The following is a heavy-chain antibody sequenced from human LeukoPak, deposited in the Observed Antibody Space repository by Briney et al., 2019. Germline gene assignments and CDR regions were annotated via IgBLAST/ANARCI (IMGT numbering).Heavy chain of an antibody. D-gene: IGHD2-21*01. Sequence: PGGSLRLSCAASGFTFSSYWMSWVRQAPGKGLEGVAHIKQDGSEKYYVDSVKGRFTISTDNAKNSLYLQMNSLRAEDTAVYYCARAPNAIGYYYYYMDVWGKGTTVTISS. CDR1: GFTFSSYW. J-gene: IGHJ6*03. CDR3: ARAPNAIGYYYYYMDV. V-gene: IGHV3-7*01. CDR2: IKQDGSEK.